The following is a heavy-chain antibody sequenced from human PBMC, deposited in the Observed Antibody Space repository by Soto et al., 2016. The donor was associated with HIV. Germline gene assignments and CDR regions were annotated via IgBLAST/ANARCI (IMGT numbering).Heavy chain of an antibody. Sequence: QVQLVQSGAEVKKPGASVKVSCKASGYTFTGYYMHWVRQAPGQGLEWMGWINPNSGGTNYAQKFQGRVTMTRDTSISTAYMELSRLRSDDTAVYYCARKKGGSGSYRGGFDYWGPGERWSPSPQ. CDR2: INPNSGGT. CDR1: GYTFTGYY. J-gene: IGHJ4*02. V-gene: IGHV1-2*02. CDR3: ARKKGGSGSYRGGFDY. D-gene: IGHD1-26*01.